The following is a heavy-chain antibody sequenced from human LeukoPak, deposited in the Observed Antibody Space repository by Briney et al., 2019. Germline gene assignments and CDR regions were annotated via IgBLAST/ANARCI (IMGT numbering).Heavy chain of an antibody. V-gene: IGHV3-33*01. CDR2: IWYDGSNK. D-gene: IGHD1-1*01. CDR1: GFTFSSYG. Sequence: GGSLRLSCAASGFTFSSYGMHWVRQAPGKGLEWVAVIWYDGSNKYCADSVKGRFTISRDNSKNTLYLQMNSLRAEDTAVYYCARGLNWANEYYFDYWGQGTLVTVSS. CDR3: ARGLNWANEYYFDY. J-gene: IGHJ4*02.